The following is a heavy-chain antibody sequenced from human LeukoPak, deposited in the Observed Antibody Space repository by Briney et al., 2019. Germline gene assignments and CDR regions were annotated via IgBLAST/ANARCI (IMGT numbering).Heavy chain of an antibody. CDR3: ASPLAVGNELDH. CDR2: VSYDGSDK. V-gene: IGHV3-30-3*01. CDR1: GFTFSNYA. D-gene: IGHD6-19*01. Sequence: GGSLRLSCAASGFTFSNYAMHWVRQAPGKGLEWVAIVSYDGSDKYYADSVKGRFTISRDNSKNTLYLQMNSLRGEDTAIYYCASPLAVGNELDHWGQGTLVTVSS. J-gene: IGHJ4*02.